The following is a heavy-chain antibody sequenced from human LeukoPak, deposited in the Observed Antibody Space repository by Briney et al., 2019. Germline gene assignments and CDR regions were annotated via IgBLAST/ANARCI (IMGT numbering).Heavy chain of an antibody. CDR3: AKTGGPWD. D-gene: IGHD7-27*01. CDR1: GFTVGSSF. Sequence: PGGSLRLSCAASGFTVGSSFKTWVRQAPGKGLEWVSVIFSGGTTYYTDSVKGRFTISRDNSKNTLYLQLNSLRAEDTAVYYCAKTGGPWDWGQGTLVTVSS. CDR2: IFSGGTT. J-gene: IGHJ4*02. V-gene: IGHV3-53*01.